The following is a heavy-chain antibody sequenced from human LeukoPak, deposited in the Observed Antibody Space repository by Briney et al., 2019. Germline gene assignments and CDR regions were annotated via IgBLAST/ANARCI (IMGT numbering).Heavy chain of an antibody. CDR1: GYTFTGLY. J-gene: IGHJ4*02. CDR2: ISPNSGGT. D-gene: IGHD3-3*01. Sequence: ASVKVSCKASGYTFTGLYIHWVRQASGQGLEWMGWISPNSGGTKYEQEFQGRVTMTRDTSINTVYMELSRLKSDDTAVYYCARGAFGKFDYWGQGTLVPVSS. V-gene: IGHV1-2*02. CDR3: ARGAFGKFDY.